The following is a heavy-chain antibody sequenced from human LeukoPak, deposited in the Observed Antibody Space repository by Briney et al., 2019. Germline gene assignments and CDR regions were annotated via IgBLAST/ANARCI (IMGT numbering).Heavy chain of an antibody. CDR1: GFTVSGSY. J-gene: IGHJ4*02. V-gene: IGHV3-53*01. D-gene: IGHD1-14*01. CDR3: ARRPGN. Sequence: GGSLRLSCAASGFTVSGSYMSWVRQAPGKGLECVSLIYSGGAIRYADSVKGRFTISRDSSKNTLFLQMNDLTVEDTARYYCARRPGNWGQGILVTVSS. CDR2: IYSGGAI.